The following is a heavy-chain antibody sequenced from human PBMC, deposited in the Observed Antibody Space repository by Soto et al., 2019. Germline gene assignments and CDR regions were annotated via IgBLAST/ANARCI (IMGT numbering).Heavy chain of an antibody. CDR3: ARESEDLTSRFDY. CDR1: GFTFTRYS. Sequence: PAGSLRPSSAASGFTFTRYSMNWVRQAPGKGLEWVSSISSTTNYLYYGDSMKGPFTIPRHNAKNSLFLETNSLSAEDTAVCYFARESEDLTSRFDYWGQGTLVTVSS. V-gene: IGHV3-21*06. CDR2: ISSTTNYL. D-gene: IGHD7-27*01. J-gene: IGHJ4*02.